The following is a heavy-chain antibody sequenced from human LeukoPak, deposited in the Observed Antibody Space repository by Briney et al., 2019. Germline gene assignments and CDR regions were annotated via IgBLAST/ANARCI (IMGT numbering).Heavy chain of an antibody. CDR2: ISWNSGSI. D-gene: IGHD4-23*01. J-gene: IGHJ4*02. V-gene: IGHV3-9*01. CDR1: GFTFDDYA. Sequence: GGSLRLSCAASGFTFDDYAMHWVRQAPGKGLEWVSGISWNSGSIGYADSVKGRFTISRDNAKNSLYLQMNGLRADDTALYYCAKDIGYGGNSVSFDYWGQGTLVTVSS. CDR3: AKDIGYGGNSVSFDY.